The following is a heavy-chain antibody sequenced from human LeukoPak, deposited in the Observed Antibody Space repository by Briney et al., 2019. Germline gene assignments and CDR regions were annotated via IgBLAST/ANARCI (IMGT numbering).Heavy chain of an antibody. CDR1: GYTFTSYD. D-gene: IGHD3-10*01. CDR2: MNPNSGNT. V-gene: IGHV1-8*01. Sequence: VASVKVSCTASGYTFTSYDINWVRQATGQGLEWMGWMNPNSGNTGYAQKFQGRVTMTRNTSISTAYMELSSLRSEDTAVYYCARGVGYGSGPGGYYYGMDVWGQGTTVTVSS. CDR3: ARGVGYGSGPGGYYYGMDV. J-gene: IGHJ6*02.